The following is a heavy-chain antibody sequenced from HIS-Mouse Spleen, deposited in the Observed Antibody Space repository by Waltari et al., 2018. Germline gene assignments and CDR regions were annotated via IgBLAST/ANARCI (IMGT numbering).Heavy chain of an antibody. Sequence: QLQLQESGPGLVKPSETLSLTCTVSGGSISSSSYYWGWIRQPPGKGLEWIGGTDYSGSTSYNPSLKSRVTISVDTSKNQFSLKLSSVTAADTAVYYCASRYSSSSQFGYWGQGTLVTVSS. J-gene: IGHJ4*02. CDR3: ASRYSSSSQFGY. CDR2: TDYSGST. CDR1: GGSISSSSYY. V-gene: IGHV4-39*07. D-gene: IGHD6-6*01.